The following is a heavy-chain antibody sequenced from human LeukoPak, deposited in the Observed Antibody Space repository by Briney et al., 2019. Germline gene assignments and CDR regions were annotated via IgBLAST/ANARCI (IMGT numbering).Heavy chain of an antibody. CDR2: INHSGST. D-gene: IGHD3-10*01. CDR3: AREYGSGRPFYYYYMDV. Sequence: SETLSLTCAVYGGSFSGYYWSWIRQPPGKGLEWIGEINHSGSTNYNPSLKSRVTISVDTSKNQFSLKLSSVAAADTAVYYCAREYGSGRPFYYYYMDVWGKGTTVTVSS. V-gene: IGHV4-34*01. CDR1: GGSFSGYY. J-gene: IGHJ6*03.